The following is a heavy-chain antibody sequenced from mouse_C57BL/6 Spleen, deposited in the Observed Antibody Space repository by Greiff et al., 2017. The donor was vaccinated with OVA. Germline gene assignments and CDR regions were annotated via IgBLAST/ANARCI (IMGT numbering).Heavy chain of an antibody. J-gene: IGHJ4*01. Sequence: VQLQQSGPELVKPGASVKISCKASGYAFSSSWMNWVKQRPGQGLEWIGRIYPGDGDTNYNGKFKGKATLTADKSSSTAYMQLSSLTSEDSAVYFCVRQGFGGSILYYYAMDYWGQGTSVTVSS. CDR3: VRQGFGGSILYYYAMDY. CDR1: GYAFSSSW. CDR2: IYPGDGDT. V-gene: IGHV1-82*01. D-gene: IGHD1-1*01.